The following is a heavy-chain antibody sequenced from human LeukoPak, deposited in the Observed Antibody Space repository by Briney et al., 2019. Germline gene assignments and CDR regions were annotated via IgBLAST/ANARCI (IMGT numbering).Heavy chain of an antibody. V-gene: IGHV1-24*01. CDR2: LHPEEGET. CDR3: ATGLHIYDSGGHYY. Sequence: ASVRVSCKVSGYSLAELSMHWVRQARGKGLEWLGGLHPEEGETIYAQRFQGRVTMTEDTSTDTVYLELNSLRSEDTAVYYRATGLHIYDSGGHYYWGQGTLVTVSS. CDR1: GYSLAELS. D-gene: IGHD3-22*01. J-gene: IGHJ4*02.